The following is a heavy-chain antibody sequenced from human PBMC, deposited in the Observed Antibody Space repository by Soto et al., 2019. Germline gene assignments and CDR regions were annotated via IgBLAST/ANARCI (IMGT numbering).Heavy chain of an antibody. CDR2: IKSKEHGGTI. CDR3: TWVAAILH. V-gene: IGHV3-15*01. D-gene: IGHD2-15*01. J-gene: IGHJ4*02. CDR1: GFTFASAW. Sequence: EVQLVESGGGLVKPGESLRLSCVASGFTFASAWMNWVRQAPGKGLAWIGRIKSKEHGGTIDNAAPMKDRFIISRDDLKTTLYLQINSLRTEDTGVYYCTWVAAILHGGQGTLVTVSS.